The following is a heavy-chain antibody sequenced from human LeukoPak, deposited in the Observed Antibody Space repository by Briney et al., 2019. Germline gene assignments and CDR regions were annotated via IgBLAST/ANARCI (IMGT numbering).Heavy chain of an antibody. CDR3: VRDQGAAGDY. V-gene: IGHV3-7*01. J-gene: IGHJ4*02. Sequence: GGSLRLSCAVSGSIFSKYWMTWVRQAPGKGLEWVANINQDGSDKSYVDSVKGRFSISRDNAKNSLYLEMNSLRAEDTALYYCVRDQGAAGDYWGQGTLVIVSS. CDR2: INQDGSDK. CDR1: GSIFSKYW. D-gene: IGHD6-13*01.